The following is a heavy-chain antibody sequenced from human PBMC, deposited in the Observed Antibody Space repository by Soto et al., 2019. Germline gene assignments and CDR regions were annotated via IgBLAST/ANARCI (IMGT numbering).Heavy chain of an antibody. CDR2: IATAGDT. V-gene: IGHV3-13*04. Sequence: EVQLVESGGGLVQPGGSLRLSCAASGFTLSGYEMHWVRQLTGKGLEWVSTIATAGDTFNSGSVKGRFTISREDAKNSLYLQIDSLRAEETAVYYYVRNRGDRIAAAGAYWIDSWGQGTLVTVSS. CDR3: VRNRGDRIAAAGAYWIDS. J-gene: IGHJ5*01. CDR1: GFTLSGYE. D-gene: IGHD6-13*01.